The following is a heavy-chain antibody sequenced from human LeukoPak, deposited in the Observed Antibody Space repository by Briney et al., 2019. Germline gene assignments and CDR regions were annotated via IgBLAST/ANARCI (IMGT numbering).Heavy chain of an antibody. J-gene: IGHJ4*02. CDR2: MSASGGST. V-gene: IGHV3-23*01. Sequence: GGSLRLSCAASGFAFSTSAMNWVRQAPGKGLEWVSGMSASGGSTYYADSVKGRFTISRDNSKNTLYLQMNSLRAEDTAIYFCAKGVITGTTPQPFDYWGQGTLVTVSS. D-gene: IGHD1-7*01. CDR3: AKGVITGTTPQPFDY. CDR1: GFAFSTSA.